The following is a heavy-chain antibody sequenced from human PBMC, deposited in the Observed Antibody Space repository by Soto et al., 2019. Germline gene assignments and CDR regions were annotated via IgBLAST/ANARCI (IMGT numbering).Heavy chain of an antibody. Sequence: PGGSLRLSCAASGFTFSSYGMHWVRQAPGKGLEWVAVISYDGSNKYYADSVKGRFTISRDNSKNTLYLQMNSLRAEDTAVYYCAKDLGTGPWSGLFDPWGQGTLVTVSS. V-gene: IGHV3-30*18. CDR2: ISYDGSNK. J-gene: IGHJ5*02. D-gene: IGHD3-3*01. CDR3: AKDLGTGPWSGLFDP. CDR1: GFTFSSYG.